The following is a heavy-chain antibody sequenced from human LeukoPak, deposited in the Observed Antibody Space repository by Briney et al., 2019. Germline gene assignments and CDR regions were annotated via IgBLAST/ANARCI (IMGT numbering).Heavy chain of an antibody. V-gene: IGHV4-4*07. CDR3: ARDAVYYYDSSGSLDY. J-gene: IGHJ4*02. Sequence: SETLSLTCTVSGGSISSYYWSWIRQPAGKGLEWIGRIYTSGSTNYNPSLKSRVTMSVDTSKNQFPLKLSSVTAADTAVYYCARDAVYYYDSSGSLDYWGQGTLVTVSS. CDR2: IYTSGST. D-gene: IGHD3-22*01. CDR1: GGSISSYY.